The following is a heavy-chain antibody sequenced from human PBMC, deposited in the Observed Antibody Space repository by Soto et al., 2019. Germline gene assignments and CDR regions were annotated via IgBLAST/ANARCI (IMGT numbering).Heavy chain of an antibody. CDR3: TTEEGNYFDS. J-gene: IGHJ4*02. CDR1: GFTFSDAW. V-gene: IGHV3-15*07. CDR2: IKSKTHGETT. D-gene: IGHD3-10*01. Sequence: EVQLVESGGDLVKPGGSLRLSCAASGFTFSDAWMHWVRQAPGKGLEWVGRIKSKTHGETTDYAAPVKGRFTISRDDSKNTVYLQMNSLKTEDTGVYYCTTEEGNYFDSWGPGTLVTASS.